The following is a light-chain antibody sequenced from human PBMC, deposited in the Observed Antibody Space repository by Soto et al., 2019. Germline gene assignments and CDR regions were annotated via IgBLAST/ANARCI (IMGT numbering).Light chain of an antibody. CDR3: QQYSTSLT. CDR1: QSVGST. V-gene: IGKV3-15*01. Sequence: EILMTQSPATLSVSPGERVILSCRASQSVGSTLAWYQQKPGQAPRLLIRGASTRATGAPARVSGSGSGTEFTLTISSLQSEDFAVYYCQQYSTSLTFGGGTTLEIK. CDR2: GAS. J-gene: IGKJ4*02.